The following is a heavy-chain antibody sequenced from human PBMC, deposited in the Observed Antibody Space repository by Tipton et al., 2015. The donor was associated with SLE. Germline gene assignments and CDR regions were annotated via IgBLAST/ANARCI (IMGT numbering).Heavy chain of an antibody. J-gene: IGHJ3*01. V-gene: IGHV3-74*01. D-gene: IGHD2-2*01. Sequence: SLRLSCAASGFTFSSYWIHWVRRAPGKGLVWVSRINSDGSSTTYADSAKGRFTISRDNTKNTLYLQMNSLRAEDTAVYYCARSGGDCSSASCYDLSFDVWGQGTTVTVSS. CDR1: GFTFSSYW. CDR3: ARSGGDCSSASCYDLSFDV. CDR2: INSDGSST.